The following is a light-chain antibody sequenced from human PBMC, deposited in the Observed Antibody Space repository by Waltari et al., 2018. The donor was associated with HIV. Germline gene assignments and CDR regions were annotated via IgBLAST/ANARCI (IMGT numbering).Light chain of an antibody. J-gene: IGKJ1*01. Sequence: DIVMTQSPLSLPVTPGEAASSSCRSSQSLLHSNGYSYLDWYLQKPGQSPQLLIYLGSNRASGVPDRFSGSGSGTDFTLKISRVEAEDVGVYYCMQALETPRTFGQGTKVEIK. CDR3: MQALETPRT. V-gene: IGKV2-28*01. CDR2: LGS. CDR1: QSLLHSNGYSY.